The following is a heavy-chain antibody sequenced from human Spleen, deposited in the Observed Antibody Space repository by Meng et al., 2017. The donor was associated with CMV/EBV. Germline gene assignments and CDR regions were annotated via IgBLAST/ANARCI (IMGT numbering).Heavy chain of an antibody. V-gene: IGHV1-24*01. D-gene: IGHD3-3*01. CDR3: ATGGPPIFGVVNPVNYYYYGMDV. CDR2: FDPEDGET. Sequence: ASVKVSCKASGYTLTELSMHWVRQAPGKGLEWMGGFDPEDGETIYAQKFQGRVTMTEDTSTDTAYMELSSLRSEDTAVYYCATGGPPIFGVVNPVNYYYYGMDVWGQGTTVTVSS. J-gene: IGHJ6*02. CDR1: GYTLTELS.